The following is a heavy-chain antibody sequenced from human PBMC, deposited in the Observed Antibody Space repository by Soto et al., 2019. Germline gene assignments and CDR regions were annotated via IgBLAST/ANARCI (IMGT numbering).Heavy chain of an antibody. CDR2: ISNGNRTI. J-gene: IGHJ4*02. CDR3: ASRRRGYGGNASKFCLEN. V-gene: IGHV3-48*04. Sequence: GGSLRLSCVSSGFTFSNYGMNWVRQAPGKGLEWISFISNGNRTIYYADSVKGRFTISRDNAKNSLYLQMNSLRVEDTGLYFCASRRRGYGGNASKFCLENWGQGT. CDR1: GFTFSNYG. D-gene: IGHD5-12*01.